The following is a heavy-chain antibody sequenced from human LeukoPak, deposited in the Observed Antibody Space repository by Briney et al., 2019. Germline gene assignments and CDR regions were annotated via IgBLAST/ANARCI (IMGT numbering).Heavy chain of an antibody. CDR2: ISAYNGNT. D-gene: IGHD3-22*01. CDR1: GYTFTSYG. V-gene: IGHV1-18*01. CDR3: ARGPLLYYHDSSGYPLYYFDY. Sequence: ASVKVSCKASGYTFTSYGISWVRQAPGQGLEWMGWISAYNGNTNYAQKLQGRVTLTTDTSTSTAYMELRSLRSDDTAVYYCARGPLLYYHDSSGYPLYYFDYWGQGTLVTVSS. J-gene: IGHJ4*02.